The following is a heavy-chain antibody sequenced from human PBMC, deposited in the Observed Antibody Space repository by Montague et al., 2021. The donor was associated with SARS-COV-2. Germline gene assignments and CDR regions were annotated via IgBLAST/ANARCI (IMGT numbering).Heavy chain of an antibody. D-gene: IGHD1-26*01. Sequence: SETLSLTCAVSGDSVIAELRRRSEQHTSELQPQWDVVFHLPGSNKYKPSLKSRVSMSVDKSWNQFSLRLTSVTAADTAIYYCARKGSGRSDLAYWGQGTLVTVSS. J-gene: IGHJ4*02. CDR2: FHLPGSN. CDR3: ARKGSGRSDLAY. V-gene: IGHV4-4*02. CDR1: GDSVIAELR.